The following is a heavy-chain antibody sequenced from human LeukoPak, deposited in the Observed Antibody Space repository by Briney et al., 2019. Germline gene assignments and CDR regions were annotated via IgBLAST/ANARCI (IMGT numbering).Heavy chain of an antibody. CDR2: ISGSGGST. CDR1: GFTFSSYA. Sequence: GGSLRLSCAASGFTFSSYAMNWVRQAPGNGLEWVSIISGSGGSTYYADSVKGRFTISRDNSKNTLYVQMNSLRAEDTAIYYCAKDGSALWTIARPYYFDYWGQGTLVTVSS. V-gene: IGHV3-23*01. CDR3: AKDGSALWTIARPYYFDY. J-gene: IGHJ4*02. D-gene: IGHD5-24*01.